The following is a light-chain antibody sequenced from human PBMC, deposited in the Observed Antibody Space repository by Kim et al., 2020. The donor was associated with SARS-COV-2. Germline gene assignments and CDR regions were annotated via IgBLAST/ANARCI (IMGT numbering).Light chain of an antibody. CDR1: DLGEKY. J-gene: IGLJ3*02. V-gene: IGLV3-1*01. CDR2: QDS. Sequence: SYELTQPPPVSVSPGQTASITCSVHDLGEKYVCWYQQKPGQPPVVVIYQDSKRPSGIPERFFGSNSGNTATLTVVATQAMDEADYYCQTWDSSIAVFGGG. CDR3: QTWDSSIAV.